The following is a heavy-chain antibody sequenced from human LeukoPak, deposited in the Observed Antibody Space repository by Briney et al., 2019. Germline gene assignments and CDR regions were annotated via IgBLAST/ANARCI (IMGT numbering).Heavy chain of an antibody. J-gene: IGHJ3*02. CDR1: GFTFSSYG. D-gene: IGHD5-18*01. Sequence: GGSLRFSCAASGFTFSSYGMHWVRQAPGKGLEWVAVISYDGSNQYYADSVKGRFTISRDNSKNTLYLQMNSLRAEDTAVYYCAKEWVTNAFDIWGQGTMVTVSS. CDR2: ISYDGSNQ. CDR3: AKEWVTNAFDI. V-gene: IGHV3-30*18.